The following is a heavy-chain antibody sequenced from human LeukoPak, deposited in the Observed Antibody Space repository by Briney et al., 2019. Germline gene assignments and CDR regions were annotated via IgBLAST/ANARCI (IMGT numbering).Heavy chain of an antibody. D-gene: IGHD3-22*01. CDR2: IYHSGST. Sequence: PSETLSLTCTVSGGSISSGGYYWGWIRQPPGKGLEWIGSIYHSGSTYYNPSLKSRVTISVDTSKNQFSLKLSSVTAADTAVYYCARVRDSSGYYHDYWGQGTLVTVSS. CDR1: GGSISSGGYY. J-gene: IGHJ4*02. CDR3: ARVRDSSGYYHDY. V-gene: IGHV4-39*07.